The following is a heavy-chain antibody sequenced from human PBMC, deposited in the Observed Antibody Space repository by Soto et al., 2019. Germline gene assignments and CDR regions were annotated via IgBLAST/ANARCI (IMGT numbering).Heavy chain of an antibody. CDR1: GGTFSSYA. V-gene: IGHV1-69*13. D-gene: IGHD3-3*01. Sequence: SVKVSCKASGGTFSSYAISWVRQAPGQGLEWMGGIIPIFGTANYAQKFQGRVTITADESTSTAYMELSSLRSEDTAVYYCARGIFEASPGYYGMDVRAQGTTLTVSS. CDR2: IIPIFGTA. CDR3: ARGIFEASPGYYGMDV. J-gene: IGHJ6*02.